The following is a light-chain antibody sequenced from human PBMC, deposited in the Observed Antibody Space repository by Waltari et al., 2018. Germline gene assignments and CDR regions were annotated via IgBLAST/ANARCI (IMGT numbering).Light chain of an antibody. CDR1: SEDIGGYDH. CDR2: EVT. J-gene: IGLJ2*01. CDR3: SSYTTSSRV. V-gene: IGLV2-14*01. Sequence: QSALTQPASVSGTPGQSITISCTGTSEDIGGYDHVSWYQQYPGKAPRLILYEVTNRPSDVSYRFSGSKSGNRASLTISGLQADDEADYYCSSYTTSSRVFGGGTKVTVL.